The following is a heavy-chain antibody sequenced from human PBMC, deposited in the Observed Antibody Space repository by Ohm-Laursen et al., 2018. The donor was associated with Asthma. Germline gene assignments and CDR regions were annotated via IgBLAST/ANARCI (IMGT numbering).Heavy chain of an antibody. Sequence: SLRLSCTASGFTFSTYAMTWIRPAPGKGLEWVAAISANGGATYYADSVRGQFTVSRDNSKNTLFLQMHSLRAEDTAVYYCARASGGYYIDYWGQGTLVTVSS. J-gene: IGHJ4*02. CDR3: ARASGGYYIDY. CDR1: GFTFSTYA. CDR2: ISANGGAT. D-gene: IGHD1-26*01. V-gene: IGHV3-23*01.